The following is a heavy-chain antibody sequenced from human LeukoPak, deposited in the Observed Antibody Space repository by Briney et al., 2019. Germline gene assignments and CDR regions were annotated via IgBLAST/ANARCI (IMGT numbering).Heavy chain of an antibody. CDR3: AKVIELGVVITPKYYFDY. D-gene: IGHD3-3*01. CDR1: GFAFSSYA. J-gene: IGHJ4*02. CDR2: IDGGGGRT. Sequence: GGSLRLSCTASGFAFSSYAMSWVRQAPGVGLEWVSAIDGGGGRTWHADSVRGRFTISRDSSKNTLFMQMNSLRAEDTAVYYCAKVIELGVVITPKYYFDYWGQGALVTVSS. V-gene: IGHV3-23*01.